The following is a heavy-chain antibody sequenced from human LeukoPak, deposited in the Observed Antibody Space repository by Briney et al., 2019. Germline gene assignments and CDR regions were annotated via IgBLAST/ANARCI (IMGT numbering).Heavy chain of an antibody. CDR1: GYTFTGYY. CDR3: ARWASATTSVDS. D-gene: IGHD2/OR15-2a*01. CDR2: IHPNSGAT. Sequence: ASVKVSCKASGYTFTGYYIHWVRQAPGQGFEWMGWIHPNSGATGYAQNFQGRVTMTRDTSISTAYMDLSSLRSDDMAVYYCARWASATTSVDSWGQGTLVTVSS. J-gene: IGHJ4*02. V-gene: IGHV1-2*02.